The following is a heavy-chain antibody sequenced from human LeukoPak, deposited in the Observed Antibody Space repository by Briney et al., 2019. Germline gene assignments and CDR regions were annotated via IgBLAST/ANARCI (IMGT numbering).Heavy chain of an antibody. CDR2: IYYSGST. CDR1: GGSISSYY. D-gene: IGHD3-3*01. V-gene: IGHV4-59*08. Sequence: SETLSLTCTVSGGSISSYYWSWIRQPPGKGLEWIGYIYYSGSTNYSPSLKSRVTISVDTSKNQFSLKLSSVTAADTAVYYCARLGDDFWSGYFNWFDPWGQGTLVTVSS. CDR3: ARLGDDFWSGYFNWFDP. J-gene: IGHJ5*02.